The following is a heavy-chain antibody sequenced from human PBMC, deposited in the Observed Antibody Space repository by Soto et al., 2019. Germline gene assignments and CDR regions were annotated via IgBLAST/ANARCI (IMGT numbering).Heavy chain of an antibody. Sequence: SETLSLTCAVYGGSFSGYYWSWIRQPPGKGLEWIGLIHDSGTTNYNPSLKSRVTFSVDTSKNQFSLQLNSVIAADTAVYYCARGGASSKWLDPWGQGTLVTVSS. CDR3: ARGGASSKWLDP. V-gene: IGHV4-34*01. J-gene: IGHJ5*02. CDR1: GGSFSGYY. CDR2: IHDSGTT. D-gene: IGHD3-10*01.